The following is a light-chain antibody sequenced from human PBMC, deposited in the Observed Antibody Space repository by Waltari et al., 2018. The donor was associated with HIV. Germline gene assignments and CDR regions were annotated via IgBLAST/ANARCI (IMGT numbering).Light chain of an antibody. Sequence: QSALTQPPSASGSPGQSVTISCAGTSSDIGLYNFVSWYQHHPGNAPQLMIYSVSRRPSGVPDRFSGSKSCDTASLTVSGLQAEDEAAYYCFSYAGNNYLLFGGGTKLTVL. CDR3: FSYAGNNYLL. CDR1: SSDIGLYNF. V-gene: IGLV2-8*01. J-gene: IGLJ2*01. CDR2: SVS.